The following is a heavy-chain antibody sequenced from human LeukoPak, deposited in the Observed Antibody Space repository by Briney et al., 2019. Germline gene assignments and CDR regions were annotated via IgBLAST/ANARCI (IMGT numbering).Heavy chain of an antibody. V-gene: IGHV3-73*01. J-gene: IGHJ4*02. CDR3: YKTRDY. Sequence: GGSLRLSCAASGFTFSGSAMHRVRQASGKGLEWVGRIRSKANSYATAYAASVKGRFTISRDDSKNTAYLQMNSLKTEDTAVYYSYKTRDYWGQGTLVTVSP. CDR1: GFTFSGSA. D-gene: IGHD3-10*01. CDR2: IRSKANSYAT.